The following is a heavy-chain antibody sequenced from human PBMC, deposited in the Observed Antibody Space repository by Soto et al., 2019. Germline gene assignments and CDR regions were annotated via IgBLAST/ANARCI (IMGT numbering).Heavy chain of an antibody. CDR2: IYYSGTT. CDR3: AASCVGCGGFNYYGMDV. J-gene: IGHJ6*02. Sequence: SETLSLTYSVSGASISSLGYCWNLIRQHPGKGLEGIGYIYYSGTTYYNPSLKSRVTISVDTSKNQFSLKLSSVTAADTAVHYCAASCVGCGGFNYYGMDVWGQGTTVTVSS. V-gene: IGHV4-31*03. CDR1: GASISSLGYC. D-gene: IGHD2-21*01.